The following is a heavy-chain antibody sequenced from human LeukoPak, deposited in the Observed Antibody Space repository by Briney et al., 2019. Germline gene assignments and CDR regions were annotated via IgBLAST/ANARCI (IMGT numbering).Heavy chain of an antibody. CDR2: IYYSGST. D-gene: IGHD6-19*01. CDR3: ATSVAGFDAFDI. Sequence: SETLSLTCTVSGGSISSYYWSWIRQPPGKGLEWIGYIYYSGSTNYNPSLKSRVTISVDTSKNQFSLKLSSVTAADTAVHYCATSVAGFDAFDIWGQGTMVTVSS. V-gene: IGHV4-59*08. CDR1: GGSISSYY. J-gene: IGHJ3*02.